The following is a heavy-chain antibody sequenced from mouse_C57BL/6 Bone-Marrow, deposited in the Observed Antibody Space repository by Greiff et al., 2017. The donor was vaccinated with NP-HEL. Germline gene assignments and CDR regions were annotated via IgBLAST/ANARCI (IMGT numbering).Heavy chain of an antibody. CDR3: AITTVVDYYAMDY. Sequence: QVQLQQSGPGLVQPSQSLSITCTVSGFSLTSYGVHWVRQSPGKGLEWLGVIWSGGSTDYTAAFISRLSISKDNSKSQVFSKMNILQANDTAIDYCAITTVVDYYAMDYWGQGTSVTVSS. CDR2: IWSGGST. CDR1: GFSLTSYG. D-gene: IGHD1-1*01. V-gene: IGHV2-2*02. J-gene: IGHJ4*01.